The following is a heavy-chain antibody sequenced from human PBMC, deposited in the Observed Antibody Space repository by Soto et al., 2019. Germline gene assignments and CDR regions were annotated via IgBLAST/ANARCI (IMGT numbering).Heavy chain of an antibody. Sequence: SELLRLPSTVSCGTIISYYWNWILQPPGKGLEWIGYIYYSGTTNYNPSLKSRVTISLGTSKNQFSLKLRSVTSADTAVYYCARDRNCGVGSCSPAFDIRRKGSIDT. J-gene: IGHJ3*02. V-gene: IGHV4-59*01. CDR3: ARDRNCGVGSCSPAFDI. CDR1: CGTIISYY. D-gene: IGHD2-15*01. CDR2: IYYSGTT.